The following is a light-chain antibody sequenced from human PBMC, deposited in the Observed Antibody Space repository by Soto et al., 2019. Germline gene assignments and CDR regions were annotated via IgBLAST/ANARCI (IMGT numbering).Light chain of an antibody. CDR1: SSNIGHNY. J-gene: IGLJ2*01. V-gene: IGLV1-51*01. CDR2: DSN. CDR3: GTWDTTLSAGV. Sequence: QSVLTQPPSVSAAPGQKVTISCSGSSSNIGHNYVSWYQQLPGTAPKLLIYDSNKRPSGIPDRFSGSKSATSATLGITGLQTGDEADYYCGTWDTTLSAGVFGGGTKLTVL.